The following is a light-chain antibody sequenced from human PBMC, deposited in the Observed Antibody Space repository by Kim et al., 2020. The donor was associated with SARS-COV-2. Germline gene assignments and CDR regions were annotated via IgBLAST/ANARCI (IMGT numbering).Light chain of an antibody. Sequence: SVGDRVTISCRASQSISSYLNWYQQKPGKAPKLLIYAASSLQSGVPSRFSGSGSGTDFTLTISSLQPEDFATYYCQQSYSTPPWTFGQGTKVDIK. CDR1: QSISSY. J-gene: IGKJ1*01. CDR2: AAS. CDR3: QQSYSTPPWT. V-gene: IGKV1-39*01.